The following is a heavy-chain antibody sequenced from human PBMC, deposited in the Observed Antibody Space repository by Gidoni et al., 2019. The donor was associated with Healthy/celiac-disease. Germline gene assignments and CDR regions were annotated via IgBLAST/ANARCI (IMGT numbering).Heavy chain of an antibody. D-gene: IGHD6-13*01. V-gene: IGHV4-59*01. CDR2: IYYSVRP. J-gene: IGHJ5*02. CDR1: GGSISSYS. Sequence: QVQLQESGPGLVQPSETLSRTCTVSGGSISSYSWSWIRQPPGKGLEWIGYIYYSVRPNYNPSLKSRVTISVDTSKNQFSLKLSSVTAADTAVYYCAREGPQQQLTPGGYWFDPWGQGTLVTVSS. CDR3: AREGPQQQLTPGGYWFDP.